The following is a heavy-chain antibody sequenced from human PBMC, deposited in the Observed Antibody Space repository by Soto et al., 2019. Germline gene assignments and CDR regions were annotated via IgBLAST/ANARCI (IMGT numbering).Heavy chain of an antibody. D-gene: IGHD4-17*01. V-gene: IGHV1-69*13. Sequence: GASVKVSCKASGGTFSSYAISWVRQAPGQGLEWKGGIIPIFGTANYAQKFQGRVTITADESTSTAYMELSSLRSEDTAVYYRARGRKYMTTVTLAHFDYWGQGTLVTVSS. CDR2: IIPIFGTA. CDR3: ARGRKYMTTVTLAHFDY. J-gene: IGHJ4*02. CDR1: GGTFSSYA.